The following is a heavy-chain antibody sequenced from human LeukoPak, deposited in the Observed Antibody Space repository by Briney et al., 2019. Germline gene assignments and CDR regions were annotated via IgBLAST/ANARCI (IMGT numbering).Heavy chain of an antibody. V-gene: IGHV3-21*01. CDR2: ISSSSSYI. CDR3: ARVGQRWLQFDYYYMDV. J-gene: IGHJ6*03. D-gene: IGHD5-24*01. Sequence: GGSLRLSCAASGFTFSSYSMNWVRQAPGNGLEWVSSISSSSSYIYYADSVKGRFTISRDNAKNSLYLQMNSLRAEDTAVYYCARVGQRWLQFDYYYMDVWGKGTTVTVSS. CDR1: GFTFSSYS.